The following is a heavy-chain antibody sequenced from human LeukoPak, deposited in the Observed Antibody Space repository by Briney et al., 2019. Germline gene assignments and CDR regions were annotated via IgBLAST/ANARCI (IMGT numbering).Heavy chain of an antibody. Sequence: GGSLRLSCAASVFTFSSYCMHWVRQAPCKGLEWVALIWYDGSNKYYADSVKGRLTISRDNSKNTLYLQMNSLRAEDTAVYYCAREGPRGNSQFDYWGQGTLVTVSS. CDR1: VFTFSSYC. D-gene: IGHD2/OR15-2a*01. V-gene: IGHV3-33*01. CDR2: IWYDGSNK. CDR3: AREGPRGNSQFDY. J-gene: IGHJ4*02.